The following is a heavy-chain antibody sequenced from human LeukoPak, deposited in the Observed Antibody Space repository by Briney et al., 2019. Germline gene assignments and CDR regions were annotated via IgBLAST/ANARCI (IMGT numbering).Heavy chain of an antibody. J-gene: IGHJ4*02. CDR3: VRDLDY. V-gene: IGHV3-7*03. CDR2: IKQDGSEK. Sequence: GGSLRLSCAASGFTVSSNYMSWVRQAPGKGLEWVTNIKQDGSEKYYVDSVKGRFSISRDNAENSLYLQMNSLRAEDTAVYYCVRDLDYWGQGTLVTVSS. CDR1: GFTVSSNY.